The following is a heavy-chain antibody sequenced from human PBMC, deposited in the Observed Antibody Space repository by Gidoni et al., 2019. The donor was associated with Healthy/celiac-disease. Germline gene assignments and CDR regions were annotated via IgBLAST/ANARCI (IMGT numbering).Heavy chain of an antibody. CDR2: ISSSSSYI. J-gene: IGHJ4*02. CDR3: ASLSSGVDY. Sequence: EVQLVESGGGLVKPGGSLRLSCAASGFTFSSYSMNWVRQAPGKGLEWVSSISSSSSYIYYADSVKGRFTISRDNAKNSLYLQMNSLRAEDTAVYYCASLSSGVDYWGQGTLVTVSS. CDR1: GFTFSSYS. V-gene: IGHV3-21*01. D-gene: IGHD6-19*01.